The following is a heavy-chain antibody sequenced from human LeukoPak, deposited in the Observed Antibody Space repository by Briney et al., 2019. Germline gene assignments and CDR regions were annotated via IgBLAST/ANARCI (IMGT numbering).Heavy chain of an antibody. D-gene: IGHD3-22*01. V-gene: IGHV4-31*03. CDR2: IYYSGST. Sequence: SETLSLTCTVSGGSISSGGYSWSWIRQHPGKGLEWIGYIYYSGSTYYNPSLKSRVTISVDTSKNQFSLKLSSVTAADTAVYYCARDDPDYDSSGYYFDPWGQGTLVTVSS. CDR1: GGSISSGGYS. CDR3: ARDDPDYDSSGYYFDP. J-gene: IGHJ5*02.